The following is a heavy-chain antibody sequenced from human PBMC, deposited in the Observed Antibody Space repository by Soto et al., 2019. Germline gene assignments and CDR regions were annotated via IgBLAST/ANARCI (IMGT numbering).Heavy chain of an antibody. V-gene: IGHV3-7*01. J-gene: IGHJ4*02. Sequence: EVQLVESGGGLVQPGGSLRLSCAASGFTFSTYWMDWVRQAPGKGLEWVANINQDGSEKNYVDSVKDRFTISRDNAKNSLYLQMSSLTAEDSALYYCSRSLDYWGQGTLVTVSS. CDR2: INQDGSEK. CDR1: GFTFSTYW. CDR3: SRSLDY.